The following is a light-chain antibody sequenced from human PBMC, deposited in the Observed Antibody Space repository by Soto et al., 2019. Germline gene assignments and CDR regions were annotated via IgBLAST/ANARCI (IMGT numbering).Light chain of an antibody. CDR2: EVR. Sequence: LTQPASVSGSPGQSITISCTGTASDVGAYDYVSWYQHHPGKPPKLLIFEVRDRPSGVSNRFSGSKSGNTASLTISGLQPEDEADYFCSSSTSSSTLVFGTVTKLTVL. CDR1: ASDVGAYDY. V-gene: IGLV2-14*01. CDR3: SSSTSSSTLV. J-gene: IGLJ1*01.